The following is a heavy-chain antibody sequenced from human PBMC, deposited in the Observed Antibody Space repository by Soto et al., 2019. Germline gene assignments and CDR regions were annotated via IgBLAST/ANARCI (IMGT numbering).Heavy chain of an antibody. CDR2: VIPIFGTA. Sequence: QVQLVQSGAEVKKPGSSVKVSCKASGGTFSSYAISWVRQAPGQGLEWMGGVIPIFGTANYAQKFQGRVTITADESTSTAYMELSSLRSEDTAVYYWARSGYYGSGSPAYDYWGQGTLVTVSS. CDR1: GGTFSSYA. V-gene: IGHV1-69*01. D-gene: IGHD3-10*01. CDR3: ARSGYYGSGSPAYDY. J-gene: IGHJ4*02.